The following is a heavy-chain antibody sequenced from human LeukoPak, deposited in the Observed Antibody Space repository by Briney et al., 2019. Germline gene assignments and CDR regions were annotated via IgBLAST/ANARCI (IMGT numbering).Heavy chain of an antibody. J-gene: IGHJ4*02. CDR2: ISYDGSNK. D-gene: IGHD3-22*01. CDR3: TRDYGSSGYCFN. V-gene: IGHV3-30-3*01. CDR1: GFTFSSYA. Sequence: PGGSLRLSCAASGFTFSSYAMHWVRQAPGKGLEWVAVISYDGSNKYYADSVTGPSTGKGRFTISRDNSKNTLYLQMNSLRAEDTAVNYCTRDYGSSGYCFNWGQGTLVTVSS.